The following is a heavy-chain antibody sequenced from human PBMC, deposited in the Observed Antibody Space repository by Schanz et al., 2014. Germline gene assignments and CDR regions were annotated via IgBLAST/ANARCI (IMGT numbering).Heavy chain of an antibody. CDR3: AREQIMAAAGLVDY. Sequence: GQLAESGGGVVQPGTSLILSCSVSGFSLNTYGIHWFRQPAGKGLEWVAVIWNNGVTKYYADSVKGRFTISRDNAKNSLYLQMNSLRAEDTAVYYCAREQIMAAAGLVDYWGHGTLVTVSS. CDR2: IWNNGVTK. CDR1: GFSLNTYG. D-gene: IGHD6-13*01. V-gene: IGHV3-33*01. J-gene: IGHJ4*01.